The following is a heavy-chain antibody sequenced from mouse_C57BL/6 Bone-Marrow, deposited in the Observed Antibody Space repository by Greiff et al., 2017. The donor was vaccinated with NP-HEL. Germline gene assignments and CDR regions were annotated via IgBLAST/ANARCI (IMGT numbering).Heavy chain of an antibody. CDR1: GFPFSSYA. J-gene: IGHJ3*01. CDR3: TRAPDCGWFAY. V-gene: IGHV5-9-1*02. CDR2: ISSGGDYI. Sequence: EVHLVESGAGLVKPGGSLKLSCAASGFPFSSYAMSLVRQTPETRLVWVAYISSGGDYIYYAHSVQGRFTISRYNARNTLYLQMSSLKSEDTAWYYCTRAPDCGWFAYWGQGTLVTVAA. D-gene: IGHD2-4*01.